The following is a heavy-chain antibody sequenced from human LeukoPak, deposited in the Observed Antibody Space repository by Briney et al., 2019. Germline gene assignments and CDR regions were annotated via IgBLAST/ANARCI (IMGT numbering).Heavy chain of an antibody. D-gene: IGHD2-21*01. J-gene: IGHJ4*02. CDR2: IDTGGTTS. CDR1: GFTFSSYW. CDR3: ARSTMSDLAYCGGNCFAFDY. Sequence: GGSLRLSCAASGFTFSSYWMHWVPQVPGKGLVWVSRIDTGGTTSTYADSVKGRFTISRDNAKNTMYVQMSGLSAEDTAVYYCARSTMSDLAYCGGNCFAFDYWGQGTLVTVSS. V-gene: IGHV3-74*01.